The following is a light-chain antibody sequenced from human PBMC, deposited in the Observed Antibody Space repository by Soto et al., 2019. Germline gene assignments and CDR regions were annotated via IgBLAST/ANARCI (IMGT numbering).Light chain of an antibody. CDR2: AAS. V-gene: IGKV1-39*01. CDR3: QQSYSIPYT. CDR1: QSISSN. Sequence: DIQMTQSPSSLSASVGDRVIITCRASQSISSNLNWYQQKPGKAPKLLIYAASSLQSGVPSRFSGSGSGTDFTLTISSLQPEDFATYYCQQSYSIPYTFGQGTK. J-gene: IGKJ2*01.